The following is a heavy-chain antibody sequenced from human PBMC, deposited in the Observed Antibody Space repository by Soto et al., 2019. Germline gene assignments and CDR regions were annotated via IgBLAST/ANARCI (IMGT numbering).Heavy chain of an antibody. V-gene: IGHV3-30*09. D-gene: IGHD2-15*01. CDR3: ARSFDGVVAATKYYYYYGMDV. CDR2: ISYDGSNK. Sequence: QVQLVESGGGVVQPGRSLRLSCAASGFTFSGYAMHWVRQPPGKGLEWVAVISYDGSNKYHADSVKGRFAITRDDSKNMLYLQINSLRAEATAVYYCARSFDGVVAATKYYYYYGMDVWGQGTTVTVSS. CDR1: GFTFSGYA. J-gene: IGHJ6*02.